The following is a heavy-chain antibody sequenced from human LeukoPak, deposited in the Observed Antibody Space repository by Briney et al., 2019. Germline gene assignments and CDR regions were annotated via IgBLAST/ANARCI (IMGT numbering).Heavy chain of an antibody. D-gene: IGHD2-2*01. Sequence: PSETLSLTCAVSDYSITSGYYWGWIRQPPGKGLEWVGSIHHSGSTYYNPSLKSRVTISVDTPKNQFSLKLSSVTAADTAVYYCARLEGNIVVVPAASSFDYWGQGTLVTVSS. J-gene: IGHJ4*02. CDR3: ARLEGNIVVVPAASSFDY. CDR1: DYSITSGYY. CDR2: IHHSGST. V-gene: IGHV4-38-2*01.